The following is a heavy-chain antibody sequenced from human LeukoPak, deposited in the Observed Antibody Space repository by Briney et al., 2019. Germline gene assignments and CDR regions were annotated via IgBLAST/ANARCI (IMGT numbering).Heavy chain of an antibody. D-gene: IGHD2-2*01. V-gene: IGHV1-69*06. Sequence: SVKVSCKASGGTFSSYAISWVRQAPGQGLEWMGGIIPIFGTANYAQKFQGRVTMTEDTSTDTAYMELSSLRSEDTAVYYCATDIRNDIVVVPAGNWFDPWGQGTLVTVSS. J-gene: IGHJ5*02. CDR2: IIPIFGTA. CDR3: ATDIRNDIVVVPAGNWFDP. CDR1: GGTFSSYA.